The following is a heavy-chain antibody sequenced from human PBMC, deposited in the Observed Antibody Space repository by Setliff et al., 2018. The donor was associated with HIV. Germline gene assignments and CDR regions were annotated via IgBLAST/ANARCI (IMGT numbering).Heavy chain of an antibody. V-gene: IGHV3-23*01. CDR3: AKSLLVAGNDY. CDR1: GFTFSSYS. D-gene: IGHD2-8*02. CDR2: ISSGGEIM. J-gene: IGHJ4*02. Sequence: CAASGFTFSSYSMNWVRQAPGKGLEWVSAISSGGEIMFYADSVKGRFTISRDNSKNTLYLQMISLRADDTAVYYCAKSLLVAGNDYWGQGTLVTVSS.